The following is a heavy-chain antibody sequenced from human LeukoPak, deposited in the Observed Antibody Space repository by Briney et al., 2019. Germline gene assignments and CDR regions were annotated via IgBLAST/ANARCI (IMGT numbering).Heavy chain of an antibody. J-gene: IGHJ2*01. CDR1: GDSISSGGYY. V-gene: IGHV4-31*03. CDR2: IYYSGGT. D-gene: IGHD3-10*01. CDR3: ARGGMGSGSDYWYIDL. Sequence: PSETRSLTCTISGDSISSGGYYWSWIRQHPGKGLEWIGYIYYSGGTYYNPSLSSRVTISVDTSKNQFSLELSFVTAAVTAVSNGARGGMGSGSDYWYIDLWGRGTLVTVSS.